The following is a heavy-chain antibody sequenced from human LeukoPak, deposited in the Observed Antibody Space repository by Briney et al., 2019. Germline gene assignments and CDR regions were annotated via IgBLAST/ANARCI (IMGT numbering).Heavy chain of an antibody. CDR2: MSPNSGNT. J-gene: IGHJ5*02. Sequence: ASVRVSCKASGYTFTIYDINWVRQATGQGLEWMVWMSPNSGNTGYAQKFQGRVTITRNTSISTAYMELSSLRSEDTAVYYGARVFWGSHWFDPWGRGTRVTVS. CDR3: ARVFWGSHWFDP. V-gene: IGHV1-8*03. CDR1: GYTFTIYD. D-gene: IGHD7-27*01.